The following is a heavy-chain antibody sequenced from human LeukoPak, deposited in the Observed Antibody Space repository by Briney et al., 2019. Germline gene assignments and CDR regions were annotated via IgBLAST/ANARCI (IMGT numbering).Heavy chain of an antibody. D-gene: IGHD2-15*01. Sequence: SETLSLTCAIYGGSFSGYYWSWIRQPPGKGLEWIGEINHSGSTNYNPSLKSRVTISVDTSKNQFSLKLSSVTAADTAVYYCARAFYCSGGSCYSLSDYFDYWGQGTLATVSS. J-gene: IGHJ4*02. CDR1: GGSFSGYY. CDR2: INHSGST. CDR3: ARAFYCSGGSCYSLSDYFDY. V-gene: IGHV4-34*01.